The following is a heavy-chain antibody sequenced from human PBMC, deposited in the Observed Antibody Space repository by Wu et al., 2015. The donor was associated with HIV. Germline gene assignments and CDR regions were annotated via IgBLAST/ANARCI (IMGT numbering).Heavy chain of an antibody. V-gene: IGHV1-18*04. J-gene: IGHJ5*02. Sequence: QVQLVQSGAEVKKPGASVKVSCKAAGYTFTSYYMHWVRQAPGQGLEWMGWISTYNGNTNYAQKFQGRVTMTTDTSTSTAYMDLRSLRSDDTAVYYCATDIRGYNMVAGWFDPWGQGTLVTVSS. CDR2: ISTYNGNT. CDR1: GYTFTSYY. CDR3: ATDIRGYNMVAGWFDP. D-gene: IGHD5-18*01.